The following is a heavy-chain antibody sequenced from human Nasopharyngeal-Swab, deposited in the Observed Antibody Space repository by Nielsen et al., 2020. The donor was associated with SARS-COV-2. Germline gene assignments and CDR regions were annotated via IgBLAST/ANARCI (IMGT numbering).Heavy chain of an antibody. CDR2: MYPRDSDT. Sequence: GESLTISCKGSGYSFSSYWIRWVRQIPGKGLEWMGIMYPRDSDTRYSPSFQGQVTISADKSISTAYLQWSSLKASDTAMYYCATAYNGNYYWDYWGQGTLVTVSS. CDR1: GYSFSSYW. CDR3: ATAYNGNYYWDY. J-gene: IGHJ4*02. D-gene: IGHD1-7*01. V-gene: IGHV5-51*01.